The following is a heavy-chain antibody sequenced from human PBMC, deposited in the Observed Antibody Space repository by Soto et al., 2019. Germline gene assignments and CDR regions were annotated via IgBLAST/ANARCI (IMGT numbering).Heavy chain of an antibody. V-gene: IGHV4-59*01. D-gene: IGHD1-26*01. CDR3: ARFTSGSYFAFDY. J-gene: IGHJ4*02. CDR2: IYYSGST. Sequence: PSETLSLTCTVSGGSISSYYWSWIRQPPGKGLEWIGYIYYSGSTNYNPSLKSRVTISVDTSKNHFSLKLSSVTAADTALYYCARFTSGSYFAFDYWGQGTLVTVS. CDR1: GGSISSYY.